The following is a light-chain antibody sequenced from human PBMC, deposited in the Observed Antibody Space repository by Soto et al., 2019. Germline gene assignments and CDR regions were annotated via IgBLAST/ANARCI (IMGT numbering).Light chain of an antibody. V-gene: IGLV2-14*01. CDR3: SSYTSTSTLYV. Sequence: QSALTQPASVSGSPGQSITISCTGTSSDVGGYNYVSWYQQHPGKAPKVIIFEVSNRPSGVSNRFSGSKSGNTASLIISGLQAEDEADYYCSSYTSTSTLYVFGTGTKVTAL. CDR2: EVS. CDR1: SSDVGGYNY. J-gene: IGLJ1*01.